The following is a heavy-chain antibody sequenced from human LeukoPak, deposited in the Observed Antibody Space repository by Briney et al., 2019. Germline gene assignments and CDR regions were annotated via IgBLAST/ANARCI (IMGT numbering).Heavy chain of an antibody. CDR2: NYPGDSDT. J-gene: IGHJ4*02. CDR3: ARHAYCSSTSCYPYY. V-gene: IGHV5-51*01. Sequence: EESLKISCKGSGYSFTSYWIGWVRQMPGKGLEWMGINYPGDSDTRYSPSFQGQVTISADKSISTAYLQWSSLKASDTAMYYCARHAYCSSTSCYPYYWGQGTLVTVSS. D-gene: IGHD2-2*01. CDR1: GYSFTSYW.